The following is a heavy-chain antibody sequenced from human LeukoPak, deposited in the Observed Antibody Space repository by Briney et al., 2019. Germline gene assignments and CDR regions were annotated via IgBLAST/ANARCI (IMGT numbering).Heavy chain of an antibody. Sequence: PGGSLRLSCAASGFTFSSYGMHWVRQAPGKGLEWVAVIWYDGSNKYYADSVKGRFTISRDNSKNTLYLQMNSLRAEDTAVYYCARHLHTETLMDVWGQGTTVTVSS. D-gene: IGHD4-23*01. CDR2: IWYDGSNK. CDR1: GFTFSSYG. CDR3: ARHLHTETLMDV. V-gene: IGHV3-33*01. J-gene: IGHJ6*02.